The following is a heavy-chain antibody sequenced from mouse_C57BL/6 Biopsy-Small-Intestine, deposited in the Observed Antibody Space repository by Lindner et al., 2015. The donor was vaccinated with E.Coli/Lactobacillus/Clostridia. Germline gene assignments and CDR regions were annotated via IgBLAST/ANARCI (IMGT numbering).Heavy chain of an antibody. J-gene: IGHJ4*01. V-gene: IGHV2-9*01. CDR3: AKHGTPAMDY. D-gene: IGHD1-1*02. CDR1: GFSLTSSG. CDR2: MWAGGST. Sequence: VQLQESGPVLVAPSQSLSITCTVSGFSLTSSGVHWVRQPPGKGLEWLGVMWAGGSTNYNSALMSRLSISKDNSKSQVFLKMNSLQPDDTAMYYCAKHGTPAMDYWGQGTSVTVSS.